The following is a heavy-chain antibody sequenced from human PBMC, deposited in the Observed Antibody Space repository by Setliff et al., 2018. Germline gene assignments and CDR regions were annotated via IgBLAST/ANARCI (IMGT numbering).Heavy chain of an antibody. CDR1: GASFSGTH. Sequence: TSETLSLTCAVYGASFSGTHCSWIRQSPGKGLEWIGEINHTGSPNWIGEINHSGSPNYNPSLKSRVTMSVDTSKNQFSLKLTSVTAADTAVYYCRVWVDMIEVDSWAQGTLVTVS. CDR3: RVWVDMIEVDS. D-gene: IGHD3-22*01. J-gene: IGHJ4*02. V-gene: IGHV4-34*01. CDR2: INHSGSP.